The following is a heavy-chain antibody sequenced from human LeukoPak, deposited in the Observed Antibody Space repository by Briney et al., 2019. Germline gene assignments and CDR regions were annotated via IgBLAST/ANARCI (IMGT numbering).Heavy chain of an antibody. D-gene: IGHD2-15*01. V-gene: IGHV1-2*02. J-gene: IGHJ5*02. CDR3: ARDGCSGGSCYSINWFDP. Sequence: GASVKVSCKASGYAFTGYYMHWVRQAPGQGLEWMGWINPNSGGTNYAQKFQGRVTMTRDTSISTAYMGLSRLRSDDTAVYYCARDGCSGGSCYSINWFDPWGQGTLVTVSS. CDR2: INPNSGGT. CDR1: GYAFTGYY.